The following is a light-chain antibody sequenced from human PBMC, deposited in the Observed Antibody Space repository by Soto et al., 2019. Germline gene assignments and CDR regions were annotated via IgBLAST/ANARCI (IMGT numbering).Light chain of an antibody. J-gene: IGKJ1*01. V-gene: IGKV1-39*01. CDR1: QSISSY. Sequence: DIQMTQSPSSLSASVGXRVTITCRASQSISSYLNWYQQKPGKAPKLLIYAASSLQSGVPSRFSGSGSGTDFTLTISSLQPEDFATYYCQQSYSTPQTFGQGTKVDTK. CDR2: AAS. CDR3: QQSYSTPQT.